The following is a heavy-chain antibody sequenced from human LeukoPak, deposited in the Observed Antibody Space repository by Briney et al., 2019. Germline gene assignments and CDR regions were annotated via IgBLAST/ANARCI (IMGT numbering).Heavy chain of an antibody. CDR1: GFTFSSYS. J-gene: IGHJ1*01. V-gene: IGHV3-21*01. D-gene: IGHD2-21*02. CDR3: ARGYCGGDCYGD. CDR2: ISSSSSYI. Sequence: GGSLRLSCAASGFTFSSYSMNWVRQAPGKGLEWVSSISSSSSYINYADSVKGRFTISRDNTKSSLYLQMNSLRVEDMAVYYCARGYCGGDCYGDWGQGTLVTVSS.